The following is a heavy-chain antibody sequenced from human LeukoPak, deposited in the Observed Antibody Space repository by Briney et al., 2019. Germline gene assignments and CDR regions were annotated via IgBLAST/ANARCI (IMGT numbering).Heavy chain of an antibody. J-gene: IGHJ5*01. CDR1: GDSFSSNTAT. CDR2: TYYRSKWYN. D-gene: IGHD1-26*01. V-gene: IGHV6-1*01. CDR3: ARERGSPTWFDY. Sequence: SQTLSLTCAISGDSFSSNTATWTWIRQSPSRGLEWLGRTYYRSKWYNDYAVSVKSRITINPDTSKNQFSLQLNSVTPEDTAVYYCARERGSPTWFDYWGQGTLVTVSS.